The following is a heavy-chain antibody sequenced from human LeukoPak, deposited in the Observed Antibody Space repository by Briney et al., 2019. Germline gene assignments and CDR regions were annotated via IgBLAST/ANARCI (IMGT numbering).Heavy chain of an antibody. D-gene: IGHD6-19*01. CDR1: GYSISSDYY. CDR3: ARVYSAVADP. V-gene: IGHV4-38-2*01. J-gene: IGHJ5*02. CDR2: IYHTGST. Sequence: PSETLSLTCVVSGYSISSDYYWSWPRQPPGKGLEGIGRIYHTGSTYYNHALQSRITKSLDTSKNQVSLKLTSLTAADTAIYYLARVYSAVADPWGQGALVTVSS.